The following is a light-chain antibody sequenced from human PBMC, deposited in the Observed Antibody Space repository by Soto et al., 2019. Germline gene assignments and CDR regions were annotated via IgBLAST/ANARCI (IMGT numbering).Light chain of an antibody. Sequence: QSVLTQPPSASGTPGQRVTISCSGSSSNIGSNTVNWYQQLPGTAPKLLIYSNNQRPSGVPDRFSGSKSGTSASLAISGLQSEEEADYYCAAWDDSLNGAVFGGGTQLPVL. CDR2: SNN. J-gene: IGLJ7*01. CDR1: SSNIGSNT. CDR3: AAWDDSLNGAV. V-gene: IGLV1-44*01.